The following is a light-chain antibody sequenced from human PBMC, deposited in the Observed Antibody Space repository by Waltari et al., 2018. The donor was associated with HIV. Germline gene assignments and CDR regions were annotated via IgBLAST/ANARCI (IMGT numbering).Light chain of an antibody. Sequence: QSALTQPASVSGSPGQSITISCTGTSSDVGGYSYVSWYQLHPGKAPKLMIYEVSNRPSGVSNRFSGSKSGNTASLTISGLQAEDEADYYCSSYTTNSTYVFGTGTKVTVL. CDR3: SSYTTNSTYV. CDR2: EVS. CDR1: SSDVGGYSY. J-gene: IGLJ1*01. V-gene: IGLV2-14*01.